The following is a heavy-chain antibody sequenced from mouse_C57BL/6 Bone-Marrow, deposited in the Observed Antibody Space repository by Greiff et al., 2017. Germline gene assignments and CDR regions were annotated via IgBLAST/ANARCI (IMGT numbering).Heavy chain of an antibody. V-gene: IGHV1-54*01. J-gene: IGHJ4*01. D-gene: IGHD2-4*01. CDR1: GYAFTNYL. CDR2: INPGSGGT. Sequence: QVHVKQSGAELVRPGTSVKVSCKASGYAFTNYLIEWVKQRPGQGLEWIGVINPGSGGTNYNEKFKGKATLTADKSSSTAYMQLSSLTSEDSAVYFCARFGDYDAHYAMDYWGQGTSVTVSS. CDR3: ARFGDYDAHYAMDY.